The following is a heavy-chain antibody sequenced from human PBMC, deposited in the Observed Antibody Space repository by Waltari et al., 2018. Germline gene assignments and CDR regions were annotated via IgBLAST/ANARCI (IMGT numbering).Heavy chain of an antibody. V-gene: IGHV3-43*01. J-gene: IGHJ4*02. CDR3: AKPVTTGGFDY. CDR2: ISWDGGST. D-gene: IGHD4-17*01. CDR1: GFTFDDYT. Sequence: EVQLVESGGVVVQPGGSLRLSCAASGFTFDDYTMHWVRQAPGKGLEWVSLISWDGGSTYYADSVKGRFTISRDNSNNSLYLQMNSLRTEDTALYYCAKPVTTGGFDYWGQGTLVTVSS.